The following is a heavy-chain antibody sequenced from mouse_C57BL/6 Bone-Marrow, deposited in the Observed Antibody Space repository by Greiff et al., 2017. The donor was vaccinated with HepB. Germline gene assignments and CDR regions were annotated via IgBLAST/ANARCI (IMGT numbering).Heavy chain of an antibody. V-gene: IGHV14-4*01. D-gene: IGHD1-1*01. CDR3: TTEGYYYGGYFDV. CDR2: IDPENGDT. CDR1: GFNIKDDY. J-gene: IGHJ1*03. Sequence: EVKLMESGAELVRPGASVKLSCTASGFNIKDDYMHWVKQRPEQGLEWIGWIDPENGDTEYASKFQGKATITADTSSNTAYLQLSRLTSEDTAVYYCTTEGYYYGGYFDVWGTGTTVTVSS.